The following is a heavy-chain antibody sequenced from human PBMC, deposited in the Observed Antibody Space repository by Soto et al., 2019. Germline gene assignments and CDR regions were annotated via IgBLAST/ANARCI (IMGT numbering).Heavy chain of an antibody. CDR3: ARGARSSIQVWSPHYYYGMDV. Sequence: GESLKISCKGSGYSFTSYWIGWVRQMPGKGLELMGINYPGDSDTRHSPSFQGQVTLSADKSISTAYLQWSSLKASATAMYYCARGARSSIQVWSPHYYYGMDVLGPGTTVTVSS. J-gene: IGHJ6*02. CDR2: NYPGDSDT. V-gene: IGHV5-51*01. CDR1: GYSFTSYW. D-gene: IGHD5-18*01.